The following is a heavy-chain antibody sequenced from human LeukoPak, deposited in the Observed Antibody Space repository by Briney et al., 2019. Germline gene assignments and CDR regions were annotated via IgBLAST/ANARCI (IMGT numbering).Heavy chain of an antibody. CDR3: AKSISPTIFGVVTHDY. CDR1: GFTFSSYW. D-gene: IGHD3-3*01. Sequence: GGSLRLSCVASGFTFSSYWMTWVRQAPGKGLEWVSGISWNSGSIGYADSVKGRFTISRDNAKNSLYLQMNSLRAEDTALYYCAKSISPTIFGVVTHDYWSQGTLVTVSS. J-gene: IGHJ4*02. CDR2: ISWNSGSI. V-gene: IGHV3-9*01.